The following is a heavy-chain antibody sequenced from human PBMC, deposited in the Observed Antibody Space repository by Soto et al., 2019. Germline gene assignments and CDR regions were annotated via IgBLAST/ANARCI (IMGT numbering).Heavy chain of an antibody. CDR2: IFGGSGNT. V-gene: IGHV1-3*01. Sequence: GESLKISCKGSGYSFTSYWISWVRQAPGQGLEWMGWIFGGSGNTEYSQKFQDRATITRDSSASTAYMELSSLTSEDTAVYFCTREDFWGLGTLVTVSS. CDR1: GYSFTSYW. J-gene: IGHJ4*02. CDR3: TREDF.